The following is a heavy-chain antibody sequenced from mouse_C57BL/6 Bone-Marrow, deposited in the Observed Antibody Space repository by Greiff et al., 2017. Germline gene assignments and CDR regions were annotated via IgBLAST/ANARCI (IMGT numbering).Heavy chain of an antibody. CDR3: ARTGSYWYFDV. V-gene: IGHV5-2*03. CDR2: INTDGDST. D-gene: IGHD4-1*01. Sequence: EVKLMESGGGLVQPGESLKLSCESNEYEFPSHDMSWVRKTPEKRLELVAAINTDGDSTYYPDTMERRFIISRDNTKKTLYLQMSSLRSEDTAVYYCARTGSYWYFDVWGTGTTVTVSS. CDR1: EYEFPSHD. J-gene: IGHJ1*03.